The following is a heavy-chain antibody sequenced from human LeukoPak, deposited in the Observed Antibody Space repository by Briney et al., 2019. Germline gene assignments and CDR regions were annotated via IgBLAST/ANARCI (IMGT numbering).Heavy chain of an antibody. D-gene: IGHD2-2*01. CDR1: GLTFSSHA. CDR3: ARAGYCSSTSCYFGLVATDWAPNYYYMDV. CDR2: ITGSGGST. J-gene: IGHJ6*03. Sequence: GGSLRLSCVASGLTFSSHAMTWVRQTPGKGLEWVSGITGSGGSTYHAESVKGRFTISRDNSKNTLYLQMNNLRAEDTAVYYCARAGYCSSTSCYFGLVATDWAPNYYYMDVWGKGTTVTVSS. V-gene: IGHV3-23*01.